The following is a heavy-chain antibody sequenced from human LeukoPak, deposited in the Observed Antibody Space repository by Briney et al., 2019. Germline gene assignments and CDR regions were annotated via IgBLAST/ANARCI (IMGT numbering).Heavy chain of an antibody. V-gene: IGHV5-51*03. CDR1: GYSFTSYW. CDR2: IYPANSAT. J-gene: IGHJ4*02. CDR3: AIQAYYHSTAYGN. Sequence: GESLKISCQRSGYSFTSYWIGWMRQMPGQGLQLMAIIYPANSATRYSPSVQGRVTISADNSINTAYLQWSSLRASDTAMYYCAIQAYYHSTAYGNWGQGTLVTVSS. D-gene: IGHD3-22*01.